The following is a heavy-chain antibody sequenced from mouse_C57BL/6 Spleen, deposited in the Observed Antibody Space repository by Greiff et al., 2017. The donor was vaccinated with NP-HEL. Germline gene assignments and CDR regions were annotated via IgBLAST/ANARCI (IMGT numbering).Heavy chain of an antibody. CDR3: ARSGSNSYARDY. J-gene: IGHJ4*01. Sequence: EVQLQQSGPELVKPGASVKISCKASGYSFTGYYMNWVKQSPEKSLEWIGEINPSTGGTTYNQKFKAKATLTVDKSSSTAYLQLKRLTSADSAVDYCARSGSNSYARDYWGQGTSVTVSS. CDR2: INPSTGGT. V-gene: IGHV1-42*01. D-gene: IGHD2-5*01. CDR1: GYSFTGYY.